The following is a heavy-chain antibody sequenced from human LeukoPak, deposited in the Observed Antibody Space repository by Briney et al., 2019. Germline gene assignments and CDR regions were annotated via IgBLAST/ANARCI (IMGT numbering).Heavy chain of an antibody. V-gene: IGHV4-30-2*01. Sequence: SQTLSLTCAVSGGSISSGGYSWSWIRQPPGKGLEWIGEINHSGSTNYNPSLKSRVTISVDTSKNQFSLKLSSVTAADTAVYYCARVASHDYGGKGGSFDYWGQGTLVTVSS. CDR1: GGSISSGGYS. J-gene: IGHJ4*02. CDR2: INHSGST. CDR3: ARVASHDYGGKGGSFDY. D-gene: IGHD4-17*01.